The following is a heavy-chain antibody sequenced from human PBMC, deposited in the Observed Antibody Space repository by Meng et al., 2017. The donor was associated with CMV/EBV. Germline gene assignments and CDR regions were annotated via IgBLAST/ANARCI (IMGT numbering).Heavy chain of an antibody. CDR3: ARGGLYYYDSSGHFDY. V-gene: IGHV4-4*07. D-gene: IGHD3-22*01. CDR2: IYTSGST. CDR1: GGSISSYY. Sequence: VQLQESGPGLVKPSEPLSLTRTVSGGSISSYYWSWIRQPAGKGLEWIGRIYTSGSTNYNPSLKSRVTTSVDTSKNQFSLKLSSVTAADTAVYYCARGGLYYYDSSGHFDYWGQGTLVTVSS. J-gene: IGHJ4*02.